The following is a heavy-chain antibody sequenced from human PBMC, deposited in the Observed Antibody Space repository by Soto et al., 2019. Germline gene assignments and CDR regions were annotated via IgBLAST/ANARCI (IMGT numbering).Heavy chain of an antibody. J-gene: IGHJ4*02. D-gene: IGHD3-16*01. CDR3: ARYDGQRGSLIGY. CDR1: GGSISGYY. V-gene: IGHV4-4*08. Sequence: SETLSLTCTVSGGSISGYYWSWIRQPPGKGLEWIGNMYNIGSTFYNPSLKSRVTISVDTSKNQFSLKLSSVIAADTAVYYCARYDGQRGSLIGYWGQGTLLTVSS. CDR2: MYNIGST.